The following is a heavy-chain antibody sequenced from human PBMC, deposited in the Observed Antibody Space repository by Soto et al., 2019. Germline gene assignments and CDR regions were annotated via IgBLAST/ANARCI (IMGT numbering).Heavy chain of an antibody. CDR2: ISYDGTKT. J-gene: IGHJ6*03. V-gene: IGHV3-33*05. D-gene: IGHD7-27*01. CDR1: GFTFSNYD. Sequence: QLQLVESGGGVVQPGRSLRLSCAASGFTFSNYDMHWVRQAPGKGLEWVAGISYDGTKTCYADSVTGRFTVSRDNSKNTLYLQMNSLRVEDTAVYYCARVTGDRYYYYYMDVWGKGTTVTVSS. CDR3: ARVTGDRYYYYYMDV.